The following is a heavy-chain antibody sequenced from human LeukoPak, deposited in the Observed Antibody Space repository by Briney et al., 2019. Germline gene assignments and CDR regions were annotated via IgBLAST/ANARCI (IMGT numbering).Heavy chain of an antibody. V-gene: IGHV4-30-4*08. CDR1: GGSISSGDYY. CDR2: IYYSGST. J-gene: IGHJ5*02. D-gene: IGHD1-14*01. Sequence: SETLSLTCTVSGGSISSGDYYWSWIRQPPGKGLEWIGYIYYSGSTYYDPSLKSRVTISVDTSKNQFSLKLSSVTAADTAVYYCASGPPNTKYWFDPWGQGTLVTVSS. CDR3: ASGPPNTKYWFDP.